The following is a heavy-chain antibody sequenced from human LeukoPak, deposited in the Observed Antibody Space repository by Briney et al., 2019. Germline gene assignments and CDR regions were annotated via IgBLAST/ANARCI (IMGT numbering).Heavy chain of an antibody. CDR3: ARVYDFWSGPALNWFDP. Sequence: GGSLRPSCAASGFTFSSYSMNWVRQAPGKGLEWVSSISSSSSYIYYADSVKGRFTIPRDNAKNSLYLQMNSLRAEDTAVYYCARVYDFWSGPALNWFDPWGQGTLVTVSS. D-gene: IGHD3-3*01. J-gene: IGHJ5*02. V-gene: IGHV3-21*01. CDR2: ISSSSSYI. CDR1: GFTFSSYS.